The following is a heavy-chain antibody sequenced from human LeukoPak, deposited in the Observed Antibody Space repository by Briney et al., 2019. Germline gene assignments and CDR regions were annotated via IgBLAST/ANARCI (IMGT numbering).Heavy chain of an antibody. Sequence: PSETLSLTCTVSGGSISSYYWSWIRQPPGKGLEWIGYIYYSGTTNYNPSLMSRVTISVDPSKNQFSLKLSSVTAADTAVYYCARGSPYDSSGNFGYWGQGTLVTVSS. D-gene: IGHD3-22*01. J-gene: IGHJ4*02. CDR1: GGSISSYY. V-gene: IGHV4-59*01. CDR2: IYYSGTT. CDR3: ARGSPYDSSGNFGY.